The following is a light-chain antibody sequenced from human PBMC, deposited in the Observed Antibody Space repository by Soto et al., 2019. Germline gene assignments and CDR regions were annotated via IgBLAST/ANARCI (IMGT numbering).Light chain of an antibody. J-gene: IGLJ2*01. CDR2: DVS. V-gene: IGLV2-11*01. CDR1: SSDVGGYNY. CDR3: CSYAGSYTPVV. Sequence: QSALTQPRSVSGSPGQSVTISCTGTSSDVGGYNYVSWYQQHPGKAPKLMIYDVSKRPSGVPDRFSCSKSGNTASLAISGLQADDEADYYCCSYAGSYTPVVFGGGTKVTVL.